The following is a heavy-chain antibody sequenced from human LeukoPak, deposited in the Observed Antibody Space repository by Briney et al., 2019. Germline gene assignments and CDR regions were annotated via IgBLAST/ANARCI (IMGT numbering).Heavy chain of an antibody. V-gene: IGHV3-11*04. CDR1: GFTFSDYY. CDR3: ARDGVDYDFWSGYSDAFDGSFDI. D-gene: IGHD3-3*01. CDR2: ISSSGSTI. Sequence: GGSLRLSCAASGFTFSDYYMSWIRQAPGKGLEWVSYISSSGSTIYYADSVEGRFTISRDNAKNSLYLQMNSLRAEDTAVYYCARDGVDYDFWSGYSDAFDGSFDIWGQGTMVTVSS. J-gene: IGHJ3*02.